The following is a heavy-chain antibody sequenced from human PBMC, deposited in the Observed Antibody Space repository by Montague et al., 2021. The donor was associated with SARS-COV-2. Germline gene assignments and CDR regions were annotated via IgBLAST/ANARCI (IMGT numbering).Heavy chain of an antibody. V-gene: IGHV3-21*01. CDR2: ISSSSSYI. J-gene: IGHJ6*02. D-gene: IGHD3-10*01. Sequence: SLRLSCAASGFTFSSYSMNWVRQAPGKGLEWVSSISSSSSYIYYADSVKGRFTISRDNAENSLYLQMNSLRAEDTAVYYCAREPLDYGLWSSGSYYNAYYYYYRMDVWGQGTTVTVPS. CDR3: AREPLDYGLWSSGSYYNAYYYYYRMDV. CDR1: GFTFSSYS.